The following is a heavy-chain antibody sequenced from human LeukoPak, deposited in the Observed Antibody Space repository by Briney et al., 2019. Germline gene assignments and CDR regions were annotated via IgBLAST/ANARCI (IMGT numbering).Heavy chain of an antibody. D-gene: IGHD6-19*01. Sequence: GGSLRLSCAASGFTFSSYSMHWVRQAPGKGLEWVAVISYYGINKYYADSVKGRFTISRDNSKNTLYLQMNSLRAEDPAVYYCATFQAYSSGPDGWFDPWGQGTLVTVSS. V-gene: IGHV3-30*04. J-gene: IGHJ5*02. CDR1: GFTFSSYS. CDR2: ISYYGINK. CDR3: ATFQAYSSGPDGWFDP.